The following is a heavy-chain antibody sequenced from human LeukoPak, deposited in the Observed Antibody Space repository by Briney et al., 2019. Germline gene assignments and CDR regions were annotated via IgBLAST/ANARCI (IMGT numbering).Heavy chain of an antibody. CDR1: GYTLSYYW. J-gene: IGHJ5*02. D-gene: IGHD1/OR15-1a*01. V-gene: IGHV3-74*01. CDR2: INGDGSST. CDR3: TRDPRNKGFDP. Sequence: GGSLRLSCAASGYTLSYYWMHWVRQAPGKGLVWVSCINGDGSSTNYADSVKGRFTISRDNAKNTLYLEMNSLRAEDTAVYYCTRDPRNKGFDPWGLGTLVTVSS.